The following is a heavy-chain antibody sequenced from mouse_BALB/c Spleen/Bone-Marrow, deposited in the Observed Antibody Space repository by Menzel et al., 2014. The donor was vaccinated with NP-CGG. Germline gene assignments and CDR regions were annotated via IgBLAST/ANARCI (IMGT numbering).Heavy chain of an antibody. CDR1: GFTFSDYG. D-gene: IGHD2-1*01. CDR2: ISNLAYSI. Sequence: EVKLMESGGGLVQPGGSRKLSCAASGFTFSDYGMAWVRQAPGKGPEWVAFISNLAYSIHYADTVTGRFTISRENAKNTLYLEMSSLRSEDTAMYYCATIYYGNSYAMDYWGQGTSVTVSS. CDR3: ATIYYGNSYAMDY. V-gene: IGHV5-15*02. J-gene: IGHJ4*01.